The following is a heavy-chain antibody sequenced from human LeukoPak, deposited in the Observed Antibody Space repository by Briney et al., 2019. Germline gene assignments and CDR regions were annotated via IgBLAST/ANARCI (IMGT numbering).Heavy chain of an antibody. J-gene: IGHJ4*02. D-gene: IGHD3-9*01. Sequence: SVKVSCKASGGTFSSYAISWVRQAPGQGLEWMGGIIPIFGTANYAQKFQGRVAITADESTSTAYMELSSLRSEDTAVYYCAMSYYDILTGFWGQGTLVTVSS. CDR1: GGTFSSYA. CDR2: IIPIFGTA. CDR3: AMSYYDILTGF. V-gene: IGHV1-69*13.